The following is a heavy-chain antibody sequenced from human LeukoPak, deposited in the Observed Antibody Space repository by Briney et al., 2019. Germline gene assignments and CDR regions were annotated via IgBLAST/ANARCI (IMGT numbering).Heavy chain of an antibody. CDR3: AATRKGVVAATTH. CDR1: GFTFRSYS. V-gene: IGHV3-48*01. D-gene: IGHD2-15*01. J-gene: IGHJ4*02. CDR2: ITNSADNI. Sequence: PGGSLRLSCAASGFTFRSYSMNWVRQAPGKGLEWISYITNSADNIYYADSVKGRFTISRDNAKNSLYLQVNSLRAEDTAVYYCAATRKGVVAATTHWGQGTLVTVSS.